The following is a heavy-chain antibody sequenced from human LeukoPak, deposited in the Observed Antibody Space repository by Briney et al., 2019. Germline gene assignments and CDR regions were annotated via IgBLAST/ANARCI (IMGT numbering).Heavy chain of an antibody. D-gene: IGHD2-21*01. Sequence: SVKVSCKASGGTFSSYAISWVRQAPGQGLEWMGRIIPISGTANYAQKFRGRVTITTDESTSTAYMELSSLRSEDTAVYYCARDWIGGDCYSCAFDAFDIWGQGTMVTVSS. CDR1: GGTFSSYA. J-gene: IGHJ3*02. CDR3: ARDWIGGDCYSCAFDAFDI. CDR2: IIPISGTA. V-gene: IGHV1-69*05.